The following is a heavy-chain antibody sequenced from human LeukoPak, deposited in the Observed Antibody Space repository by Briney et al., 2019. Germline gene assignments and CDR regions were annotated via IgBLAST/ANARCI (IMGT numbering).Heavy chain of an antibody. D-gene: IGHD1/OR15-1a*01. CDR2: ISSSSSYI. CDR3: ARSQNNDY. J-gene: IGHJ4*02. CDR1: GFTFSSYS. Sequence: TGGSLRLSCVASGFTFSSYSMNWVRQAPGKGLEWASSISSSSSYIYYADSVKGRFTISRDNAKNSLYLQMNSLRAEDTAVYYCARSQNNDYWGQGTLVTVSS. V-gene: IGHV3-21*01.